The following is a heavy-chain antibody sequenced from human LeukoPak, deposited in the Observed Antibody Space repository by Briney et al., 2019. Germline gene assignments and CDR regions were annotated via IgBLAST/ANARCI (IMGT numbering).Heavy chain of an antibody. D-gene: IGHD3-10*01. Sequence: AGGSLRLSCAASGFTFSSYAMSWVRQAPGKGLEWVSAINGSGGSKYYADPVKGRITISRDNSKNTLYLQMNSLRAEDTAVYYCAKDRVYGSGSYFFGYYYYGMDVWGQGTTVTVSS. J-gene: IGHJ6*02. V-gene: IGHV3-23*01. CDR3: AKDRVYGSGSYFFGYYYYGMDV. CDR2: INGSGGSK. CDR1: GFTFSSYA.